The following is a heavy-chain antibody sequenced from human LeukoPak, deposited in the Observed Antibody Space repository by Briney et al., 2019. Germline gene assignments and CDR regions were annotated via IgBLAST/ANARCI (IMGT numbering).Heavy chain of an antibody. Sequence: ASVKVSCKASGYTFTSYDINWVRQATGQGLEWMGWMNPNSGNTGYAQKFQGRVTMTRNTSISTAYMELSSLRSDDTAVYYCARVHSGRPLGFAAFDIWGQGTMVTVSS. D-gene: IGHD1-26*01. CDR1: GYTFTSYD. V-gene: IGHV1-8*01. CDR2: MNPNSGNT. J-gene: IGHJ3*02. CDR3: ARVHSGRPLGFAAFDI.